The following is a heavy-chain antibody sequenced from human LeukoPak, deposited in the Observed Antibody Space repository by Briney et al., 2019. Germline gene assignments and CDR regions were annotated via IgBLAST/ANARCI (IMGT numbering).Heavy chain of an antibody. CDR1: GFTFSSYA. Sequence: GGSLRLSCAASGFTFSSYAMSWVRQAPGKGLEWVANIKQDGSEKYYVDSVEGRFTISRDNAKNSLYLQMNSLRAEDTAVYYCARHVLKTIFGVVIPRAFDIWGQGTMVTVSS. D-gene: IGHD3-3*01. V-gene: IGHV3-7*01. CDR3: ARHVLKTIFGVVIPRAFDI. J-gene: IGHJ3*02. CDR2: IKQDGSEK.